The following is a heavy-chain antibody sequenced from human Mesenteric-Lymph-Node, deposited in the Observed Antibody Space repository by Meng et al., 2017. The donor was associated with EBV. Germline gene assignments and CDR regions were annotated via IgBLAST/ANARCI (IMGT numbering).Heavy chain of an antibody. Sequence: VRVVEAGCRVKKPGAVVEVACKHSGYTFTSNARHWVCQGPGQRLEWMGWINAGNGNTKYSQKFQGRVTITMDTSANKAYMELSSLRSEDTAVYYCARDWDYDSSGGWFDPWGQGTLVTVSS. V-gene: IGHV1-3*01. CDR2: INAGNGNT. CDR1: GYTFTSNA. D-gene: IGHD3-22*01. J-gene: IGHJ5*02. CDR3: ARDWDYDSSGGWFDP.